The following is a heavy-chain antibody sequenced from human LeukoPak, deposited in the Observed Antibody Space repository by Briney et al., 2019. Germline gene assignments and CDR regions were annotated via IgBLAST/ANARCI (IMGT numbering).Heavy chain of an antibody. CDR3: VRGYSFGPYGMDV. J-gene: IGHJ6*02. V-gene: IGHV3-64D*09. D-gene: IGHD2-15*01. Sequence: PGGSLRLSCSASGFTISLYAMHWVRQAPGKGLEYVSAISDSGGSTYYADSVKGRFTISRDNSKNTLYLQMSSLRAEDTAVYFCVRGYSFGPYGMDVWGQGTTVTVSS. CDR2: ISDSGGST. CDR1: GFTISLYA.